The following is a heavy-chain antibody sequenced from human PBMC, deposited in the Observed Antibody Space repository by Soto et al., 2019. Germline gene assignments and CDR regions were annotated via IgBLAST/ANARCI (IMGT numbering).Heavy chain of an antibody. CDR1: GGSISSSSYY. J-gene: IGHJ4*02. V-gene: IGHV4-39*01. CDR3: ARHATLNSGIFDY. CDR2: IYYSGST. D-gene: IGHD1-26*01. Sequence: SETLSLTCTVSGGSISSSSYYWGWIRQPPGKGLEWIGSIYYSGSTYYNPSLKSRVTISVDTSKNQFSLKLSSVTAADTAVYYCARHATLNSGIFDYWGQGTLVTVSS.